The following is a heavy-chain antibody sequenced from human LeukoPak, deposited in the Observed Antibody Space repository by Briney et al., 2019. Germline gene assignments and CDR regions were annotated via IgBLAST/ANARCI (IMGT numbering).Heavy chain of an antibody. CDR2: ISWNSGSI. V-gene: IGHV3-9*01. J-gene: IGHJ4*02. Sequence: QPGGSLRLSCAASGFIFSDHYIDWVRQAPGKGLEWVSGISWNSGSIGYADSVKGRFTISRDNAKNSLYLQMNSLRAEDTALYYCAKVSGSSKQQLGYFDYWGQGTLVTVSS. CDR1: GFIFSDHY. D-gene: IGHD6-13*01. CDR3: AKVSGSSKQQLGYFDY.